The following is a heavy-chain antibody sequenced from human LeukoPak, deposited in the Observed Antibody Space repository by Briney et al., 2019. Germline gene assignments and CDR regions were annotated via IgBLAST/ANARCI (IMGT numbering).Heavy chain of an antibody. V-gene: IGHV4-4*07. CDR1: GASVSSYY. Sequence: PSETLSLTCTVSGASVSSYYWSWIRQPAGKGLEWIGRIYTSGSTNYNPSLKSRVTMSVDTSKNQFSLNLSSVTAADTAVYYCAREYYGSGSYYPSYYYYMDVWGKGTTVTISS. CDR2: IYTSGST. J-gene: IGHJ6*03. CDR3: AREYYGSGSYYPSYYYYMDV. D-gene: IGHD3-10*01.